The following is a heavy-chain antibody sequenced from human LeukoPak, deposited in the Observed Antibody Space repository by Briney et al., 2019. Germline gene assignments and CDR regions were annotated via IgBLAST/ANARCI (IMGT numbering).Heavy chain of an antibody. CDR1: GGSISSGGYY. CDR3: ARDVGSTVTEGDAFDI. D-gene: IGHD4-17*01. Sequence: PSETLSLTCTASGGSISSGGYYWSWIRQHPGKGLEWIGYIYYSGSTYYNPSLKSRVTISVDTSKNQFSLKLSSVTAADTAVYYCARDVGSTVTEGDAFDIWGQGTMVTVSS. J-gene: IGHJ3*02. V-gene: IGHV4-31*03. CDR2: IYYSGST.